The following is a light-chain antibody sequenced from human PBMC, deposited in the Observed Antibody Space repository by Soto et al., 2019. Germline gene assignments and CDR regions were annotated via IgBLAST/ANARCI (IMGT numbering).Light chain of an antibody. V-gene: IGLV2-14*01. CDR2: GVT. CDR1: SSDVGGYTY. CDR3: SSYTSSSTQV. Sequence: QSALTQPASVSGSPGQSITISCTGTSSDVGGYTYVSWYQQYPGKAPKLLISGVTNRPSGVSNRFSDSKSGNTASLTISGLQGEDEADYYCSSYTSSSTQVFGTGTKVTVL. J-gene: IGLJ1*01.